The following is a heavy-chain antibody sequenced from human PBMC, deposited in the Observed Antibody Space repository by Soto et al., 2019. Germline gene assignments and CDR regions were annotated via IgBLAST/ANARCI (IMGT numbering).Heavy chain of an antibody. CDR3: VRGAGAAGTPGTVRFAFDI. Sequence: ASGKVCYKATCCTFSCYYMNWVRQAPGQGLEWMGWTNPNSGGTNYAQKFQGRVTMTRDTSISTGYMELNGLRPDDTAVYYCVRGAGAAGTPGTVRFAFDIWGQGTMVTVSS. D-gene: IGHD6-13*01. CDR1: CCTFSCYY. CDR2: TNPNSGGT. V-gene: IGHV1-2*02. J-gene: IGHJ3*02.